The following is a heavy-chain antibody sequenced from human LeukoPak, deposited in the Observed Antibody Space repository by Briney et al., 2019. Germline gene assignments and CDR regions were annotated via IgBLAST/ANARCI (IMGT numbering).Heavy chain of an antibody. CDR2: INHSGST. J-gene: IGHJ4*02. CDR3: ARRGTVTTERFDY. V-gene: IGHV4-34*01. CDR1: GGSFSAYY. Sequence: PSETLSLTCAVYGGSFSAYYWSWIRQPPGKGLECIGEINHSGSTNYNPSLKSRVTISVDTSKNQFSLKLSSVTAADTAVYYCARRGTVTTERFDYWGQGTLVTVSS. D-gene: IGHD4-11*01.